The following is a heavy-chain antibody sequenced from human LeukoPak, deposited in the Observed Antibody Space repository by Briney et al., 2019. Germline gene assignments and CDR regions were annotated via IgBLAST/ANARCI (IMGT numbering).Heavy chain of an antibody. Sequence: SETLSLTCTFSGASISSYSWSWVRQPPGRGLEWIGYIHYSGSTTYNPSLKSRVTISPDTSRNQFSLKLNSVTAADTAVYYCAGDYGSWSYRFDYWGQGTLVTVSS. CDR1: GASISSYS. D-gene: IGHD3-10*01. CDR3: AGDYGSWSYRFDY. V-gene: IGHV4-59*12. CDR2: IHYSGST. J-gene: IGHJ4*02.